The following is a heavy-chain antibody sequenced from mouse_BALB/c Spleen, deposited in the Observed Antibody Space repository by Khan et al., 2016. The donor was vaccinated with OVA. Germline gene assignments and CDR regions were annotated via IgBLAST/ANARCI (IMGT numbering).Heavy chain of an antibody. J-gene: IGHJ3*01. CDR3: ARRNYFGYTFAY. Sequence: QVQLKESGAELARPGASVKLSCKASGYTFTDYYINWVKQRTGQGLEWIGEISPGSGDTYYNEKFKGKATLTADKSSSTAYMQLSSLTSEAPAVYFFARRNYFGYTFAYWGQGTLVTVSA. D-gene: IGHD1-2*01. CDR2: ISPGSGDT. V-gene: IGHV1-77*01. CDR1: GYTFTDYY.